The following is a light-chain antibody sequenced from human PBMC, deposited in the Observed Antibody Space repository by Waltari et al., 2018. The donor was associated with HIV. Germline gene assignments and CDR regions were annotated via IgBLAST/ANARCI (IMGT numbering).Light chain of an antibody. V-gene: IGLV2-14*01. Sequence: QSALTQPASVSGSPGQSITIPCTGDISDIGIYDLVSWYQKYPCQAPQLIIYDVNTRPSVISNRCSGAKSGNTASLTISALQGDDEADYYCSSYTDSDTLLFCGGTKLTVL. CDR2: DVN. J-gene: IGLJ2*01. CDR1: ISDIGIYDL. CDR3: SSYTDSDTLL.